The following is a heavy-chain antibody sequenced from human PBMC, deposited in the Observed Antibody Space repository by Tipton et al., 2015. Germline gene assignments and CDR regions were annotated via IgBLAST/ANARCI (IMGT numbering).Heavy chain of an antibody. D-gene: IGHD6-19*01. J-gene: IGHJ4*01. CDR1: GGSVSSGLYY. Sequence: TLSLTCSVSGGSVSSGLYYWSWIRQPPGKGLEWIAYIYYSGETNYNPSLKSRVTISVDTSTNQFSLKLSSVTAADTAMYYCARDPGVGSGWSQQGDFWGRGTLVTVSS. CDR2: IYYSGET. CDR3: ARDPGVGSGWSQQGDF. V-gene: IGHV4-61*01.